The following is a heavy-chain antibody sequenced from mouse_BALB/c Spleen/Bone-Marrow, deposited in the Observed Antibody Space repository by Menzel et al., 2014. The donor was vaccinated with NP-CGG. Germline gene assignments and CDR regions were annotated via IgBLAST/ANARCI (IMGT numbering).Heavy chain of an antibody. Sequence: EVKLVESGGGLVKPGGSLKLSCAASGFTFSSYAMSWVRQTPEKXXEWVXXISRGGSYTYYPDSVKGRFTISRDNAKNTLYLQMSSLRSEDTAMYYCARVITWYFDVWGAGTTVTVSS. CDR2: ISRGGSYT. CDR1: GFTFSSYA. CDR3: ARVITWYFDV. V-gene: IGHV5-9-1*01. J-gene: IGHJ1*01. D-gene: IGHD2-4*01.